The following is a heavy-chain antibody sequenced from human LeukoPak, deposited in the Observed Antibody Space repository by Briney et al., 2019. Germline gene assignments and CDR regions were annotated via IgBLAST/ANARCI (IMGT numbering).Heavy chain of an antibody. D-gene: IGHD3-22*01. CDR3: AKAGYYYDYYFDY. CDR1: GFTFSSYA. J-gene: IGHJ4*02. V-gene: IGHV3-23*01. Sequence: PGGSLRLSCAASGFTFSSYAMSWVRQAPGKGLEWVSAISGSGGSTYYADSVKGQFTISRDNSKNTLYLQMNSLRAEDTAVYYCAKAGYYYDYYFDYWGQGALVTVSS. CDR2: ISGSGGST.